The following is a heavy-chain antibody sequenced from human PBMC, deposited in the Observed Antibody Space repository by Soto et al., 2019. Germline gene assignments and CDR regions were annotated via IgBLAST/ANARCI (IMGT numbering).Heavy chain of an antibody. D-gene: IGHD5-12*01. Sequence: GGSLSLSCAASGFPFSDYYMSWIRQAPGKGLEWVSYISSSGSTIYYADSVKGRFTISRDNAKNSLYLQMNSLRAEDTAVYYCAREDIVATTIDYWGQGTLVTVSS. V-gene: IGHV3-11*01. CDR2: ISSSGSTI. CDR3: AREDIVATTIDY. J-gene: IGHJ4*02. CDR1: GFPFSDYY.